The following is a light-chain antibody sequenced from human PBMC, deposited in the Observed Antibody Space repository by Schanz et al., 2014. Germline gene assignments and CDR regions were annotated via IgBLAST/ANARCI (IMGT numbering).Light chain of an antibody. CDR3: QQRSNWPRFT. V-gene: IGKV3-11*01. J-gene: IGKJ3*01. CDR2: AAS. CDR1: QSVSSN. Sequence: EMVMTQSPATLSVSPGERATLSCRASQSVSSNLAWYQQKPGQAPRLLIYAASTRATDIPDRFSGSGSGTDFTLTISSLEPEDFAVYYCQQRSNWPRFTFGPGTKVDIK.